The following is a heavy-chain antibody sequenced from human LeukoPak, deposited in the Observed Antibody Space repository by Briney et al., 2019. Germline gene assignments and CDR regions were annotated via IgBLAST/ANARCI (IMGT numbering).Heavy chain of an antibody. V-gene: IGHV4-59*01. CDR2: IYYSGST. Sequence: PSETLSLTCTVSGGSISSYYWSRIRQPPGKGLEWIGYIYYSGSTNCNPSLKRRVSISVDTSKNQFSLKLSSVTAADTAVYYCARGRQLLSEWGQGTLVTVSS. D-gene: IGHD3-10*01. CDR1: GGSISSYY. J-gene: IGHJ4*02. CDR3: ARGRQLLSE.